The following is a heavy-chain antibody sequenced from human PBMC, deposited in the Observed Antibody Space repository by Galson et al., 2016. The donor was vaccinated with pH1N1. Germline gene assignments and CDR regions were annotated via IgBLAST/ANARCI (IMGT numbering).Heavy chain of an antibody. CDR2: IIAIFGTP. J-gene: IGHJ4*02. CDR3: ARHSGYPLRTTHIDY. V-gene: IGHV1-69*05. Sequence: SVKVSCKASGGTFSSYAISWVRQAPGQGLEWMGGIIAIFGTPNYAQNFQGRVTISTDESTRTAYMELSSLRSEDTAVYYCARHSGYPLRTTHIDYWGQGTLVTVSS. CDR1: GGTFSSYA. D-gene: IGHD5-12*01.